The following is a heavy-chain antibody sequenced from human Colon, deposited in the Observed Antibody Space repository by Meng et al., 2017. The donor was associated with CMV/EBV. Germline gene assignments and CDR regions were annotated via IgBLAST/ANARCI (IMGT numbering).Heavy chain of an antibody. D-gene: IGHD3-10*01. Sequence: ASVKVSCKASGYTFTSYYIHWVRQAPGQGLEWMGMINPSGGSTSYSHKFQDRITMTRDTSTSTVYMNLGGLRSDDTAVYYCARDNPQPRWGWSGSPAEYWGGGSLLTVSS. CDR1: GYTFTSYY. CDR2: INPSGGST. CDR3: ARDNPQPRWGWSGSPAEY. V-gene: IGHV1-46*01. J-gene: IGHJ4*02.